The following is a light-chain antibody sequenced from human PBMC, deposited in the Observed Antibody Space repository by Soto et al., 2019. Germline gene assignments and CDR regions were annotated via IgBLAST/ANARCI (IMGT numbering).Light chain of an antibody. CDR2: DAS. V-gene: IGKV3D-20*01. CDR1: QSVSSNY. Sequence: ETVLTQSPATLSLSPGERATLSCGASQSVSSNYLAWYQQKPGLAPRLLIYDASTRATRIPDRFSGSGSGKDLTLTISRLEPDDFAVYYCHQYGNLPLNTFGQGTRLEIK. CDR3: HQYGNLPLNT. J-gene: IGKJ2*01.